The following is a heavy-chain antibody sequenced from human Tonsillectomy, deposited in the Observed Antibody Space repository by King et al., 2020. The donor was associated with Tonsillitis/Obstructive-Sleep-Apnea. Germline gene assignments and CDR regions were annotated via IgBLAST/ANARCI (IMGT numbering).Heavy chain of an antibody. Sequence: VQLVESGGGVVQPGRSLRLSCTASGFTFSSSGMHWVRQAPGKGLEWVAAISYDGSYKYYGDSVKGRFTISRDNSKNTVYLQMNSLRGEDTALYYCAKDLVGAESFAYWGQGTLVTVSS. D-gene: IGHD1-26*01. CDR2: ISYDGSYK. CDR1: GFTFSSSG. CDR3: AKDLVGAESFAY. J-gene: IGHJ4*02. V-gene: IGHV3-30*18.